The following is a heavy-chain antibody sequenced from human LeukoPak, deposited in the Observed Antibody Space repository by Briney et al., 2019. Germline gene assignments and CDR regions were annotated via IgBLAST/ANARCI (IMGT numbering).Heavy chain of an antibody. Sequence: SETLSLTCTVSGGSISSSSYYWGWIRQPPGKGLEWIGSIYYSGSTYYNPSLKSRVTISVDTSKNQFSLKLSSVTAADTAVYYCARRGRGGGVVPAADLDYWGQGTLVTVSS. D-gene: IGHD2-2*01. CDR2: IYYSGST. CDR3: ARRGRGGGVVPAADLDY. V-gene: IGHV4-39*01. CDR1: GGSISSSSYY. J-gene: IGHJ4*02.